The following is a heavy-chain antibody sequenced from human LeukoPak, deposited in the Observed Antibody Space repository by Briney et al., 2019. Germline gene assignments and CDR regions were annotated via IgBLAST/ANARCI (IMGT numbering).Heavy chain of an antibody. V-gene: IGHV4-61*02. J-gene: IGHJ4*02. Sequence: SQTLSLTCTVSGASISSGSYYWSWIRQSAGKGLEWIGRIYTSGNTNYNPSLKSRVTISVDTSKNQFSLKLSSVTAADTAVYYCARDKRKEGASSGFDYWGQGTLVTVSS. CDR2: IYTSGNT. CDR1: GASISSGSYY. D-gene: IGHD1-26*01. CDR3: ARDKRKEGASSGFDY.